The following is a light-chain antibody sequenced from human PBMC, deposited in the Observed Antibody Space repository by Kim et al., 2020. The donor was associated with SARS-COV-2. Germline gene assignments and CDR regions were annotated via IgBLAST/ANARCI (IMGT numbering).Light chain of an antibody. CDR1: QSVRTH. CDR2: DAS. J-gene: IGKJ2*02. CDR3: QQGHIPLCT. V-gene: IGKV1-39*01. Sequence: DIQMTQSPSSLSASLGDRVTITCRASQSVRTHVHWYQQKPGKAPRLLIYDASTLQSGVPSRFTGTGSGTDFTLTITYLQPEDFGTYYCQQGHIPLCTFGQGTKLEI.